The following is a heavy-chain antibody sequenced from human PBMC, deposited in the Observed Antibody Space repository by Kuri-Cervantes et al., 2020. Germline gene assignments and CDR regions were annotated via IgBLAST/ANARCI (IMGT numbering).Heavy chain of an antibody. CDR1: GFTFSDYH. CDR3: ARVTGITGTSDY. V-gene: IGHV3-11*04. CDR2: ISSSGNTI. D-gene: IGHD1-7*01. Sequence: GESLKISCAASGFTFSDYHMSWIRQAPGKGLEWVSHISSSGNTIYYADSLKGRFTISRDNAKNSLYLQMNSLRAEDTAVYYCARVTGITGTSDYWGQGTLVTVSS. J-gene: IGHJ4*02.